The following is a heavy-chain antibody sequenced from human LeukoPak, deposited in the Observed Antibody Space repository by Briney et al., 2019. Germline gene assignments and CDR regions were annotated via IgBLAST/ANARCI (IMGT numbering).Heavy chain of an antibody. Sequence: SETLSLTCTVSGGSISSYYWSWIRQPPGKGLEWIGEIDHSGSTNYNPSLKSRVTISLDTSKNQFSLKLNSVTAADTAVYYCARLRRANVDYWGQGTRVTVSS. CDR3: ARLRRANVDY. D-gene: IGHD4/OR15-4a*01. CDR2: IDHSGST. V-gene: IGHV4-34*01. CDR1: GGSISSYY. J-gene: IGHJ4*02.